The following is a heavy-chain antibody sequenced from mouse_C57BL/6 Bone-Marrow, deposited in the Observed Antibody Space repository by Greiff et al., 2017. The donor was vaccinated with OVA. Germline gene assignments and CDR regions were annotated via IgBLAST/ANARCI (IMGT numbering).Heavy chain of an antibody. CDR3: ARSRSGKGLWYFDV. Sequence: EVQLQQSGPVLVKPGASVKMSCKASGYTFTDYYMNWVKQSHGKSLEWIGVINPYNGGTSYNQKFKGKATLTVDKSSSTAYMELNSLTSEDSAVYYCARSRSGKGLWYFDVWGTGTTVTVSS. V-gene: IGHV1-19*01. J-gene: IGHJ1*03. CDR2: INPYNGGT. CDR1: GYTFTDYY. D-gene: IGHD1-3*01.